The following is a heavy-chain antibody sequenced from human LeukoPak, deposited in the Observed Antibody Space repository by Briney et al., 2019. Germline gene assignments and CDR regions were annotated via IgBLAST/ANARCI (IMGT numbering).Heavy chain of an antibody. CDR1: GDSVSSNSAA. CDR3: AGGTGVFDY. V-gene: IGHV6-1*01. D-gene: IGHD7-27*01. J-gene: IGHJ4*02. Sequence: SQTPSDTCAMSGDSVSSNSAAWNWIRQSPSRGLEWLGRTYYRSKWYNDYALSVESRITINPDTSKTQFSLQLNSVTPEDTPVYYCAGGTGVFDYWGQGTLVTVSS. CDR2: TYYRSKWYN.